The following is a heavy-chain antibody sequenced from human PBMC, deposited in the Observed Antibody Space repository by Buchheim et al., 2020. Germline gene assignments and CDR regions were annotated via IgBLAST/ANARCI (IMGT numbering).Heavy chain of an antibody. V-gene: IGHV1-8*01. Sequence: QVQLVQSGAEVKKPGASVKVSCKASGYTFTSYDINWVRQATGQGLEWMGWMNPNSGNTGYAQKFQGRVTMTRNTSISTAYMELSSLRSEDTAVYYCARELSAVAGTWMSYYYYGMDVWGQGTT. J-gene: IGHJ6*02. D-gene: IGHD6-19*01. CDR3: ARELSAVAGTWMSYYYYGMDV. CDR2: MNPNSGNT. CDR1: GYTFTSYD.